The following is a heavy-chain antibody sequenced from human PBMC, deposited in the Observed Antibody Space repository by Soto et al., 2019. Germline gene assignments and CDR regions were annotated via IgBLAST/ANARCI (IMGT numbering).Heavy chain of an antibody. CDR2: IYTGGST. V-gene: IGHV3-53*01. CDR1: GFTVSTNY. D-gene: IGHD6-13*01. J-gene: IGHJ4*02. CDR3: AKCMGSSWIGVIDN. Sequence: PGGSLRLSCAASGFTVSTNYMSWVRQSPGKGLEWVSVIYTGGSTYYADSVKGRFTISRDNSKNRLFLQMNSLRAEDTAIYYCAKCMGSSWIGVIDNWGQGPLVTVS.